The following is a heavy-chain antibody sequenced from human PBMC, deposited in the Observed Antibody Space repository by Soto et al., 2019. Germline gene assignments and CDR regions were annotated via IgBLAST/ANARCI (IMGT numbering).Heavy chain of an antibody. CDR2: VYHSGSA. CDR3: ASGREADMVRTYTSAFDF. J-gene: IGHJ4*02. D-gene: IGHD3-10*01. Sequence: QVQLQESGPGLVKPSKTLSLTCTVSGASINSGNYYWTWIRHTPGRGLEWIGYVYHSGSAYYKPSIPRPLTISVDTSSHLYSSKLHSATAADTVVHYCASGREADMVRTYTSAFDFWGQGTLVTVSS. V-gene: IGHV4-30-4*01. CDR1: GASINSGNYY.